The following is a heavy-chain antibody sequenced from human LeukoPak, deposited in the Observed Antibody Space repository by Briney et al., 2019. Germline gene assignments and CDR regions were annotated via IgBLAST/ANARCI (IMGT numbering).Heavy chain of an antibody. Sequence: SETLSLTCAVSVGSLSSSIYYWGWIRQPPGDGREWIGNIYYSGSTYYNPPLRSRLTISVHTPKNQFTLKLSSVAAADRAGYYCARSGYDSSGYYLDYWGQGTLVTVSS. D-gene: IGHD3-22*01. CDR2: IYYSGST. CDR1: VGSLSSSIYY. J-gene: IGHJ4*02. CDR3: ARSGYDSSGYYLDY. V-gene: IGHV4-39*01.